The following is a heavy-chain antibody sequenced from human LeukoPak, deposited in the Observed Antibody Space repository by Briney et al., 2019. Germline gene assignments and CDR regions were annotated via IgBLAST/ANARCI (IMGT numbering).Heavy chain of an antibody. J-gene: IGHJ4*02. D-gene: IGHD4-23*01. V-gene: IGHV3-30-3*01. CDR1: GFTFSSYA. Sequence: GGSLRLSCAASGFTFSSYAMHWVRQAPGKGLEWVAVISYDGSNKYYADSVKGRFTISRDNSKNALYLQMNSLRAEDTAVYYCARDLYGGNSFVCWGQGSLVTVSS. CDR3: ARDLYGGNSFVC. CDR2: ISYDGSNK.